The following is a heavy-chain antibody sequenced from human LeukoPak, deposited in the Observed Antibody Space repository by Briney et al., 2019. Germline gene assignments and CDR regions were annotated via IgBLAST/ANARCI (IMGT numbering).Heavy chain of an antibody. D-gene: IGHD3-3*01. CDR1: GFTFSSYA. Sequence: PGGSLRLSCAASGFTFSSYALNWVRQAPGKGLEWVAVISYDGSNKYYADSVKGRFTISRDNSKNTLYLQMNSLRAEDTAVYYCARDRRGPTLHYDFWSGTYYYYGMDVWGQGTTVTVSS. J-gene: IGHJ6*02. CDR3: ARDRRGPTLHYDFWSGTYYYYGMDV. CDR2: ISYDGSNK. V-gene: IGHV3-30-3*01.